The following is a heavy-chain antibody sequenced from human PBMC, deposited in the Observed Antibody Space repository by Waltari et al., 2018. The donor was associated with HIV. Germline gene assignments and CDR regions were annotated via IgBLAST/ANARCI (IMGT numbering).Heavy chain of an antibody. D-gene: IGHD3-10*01. CDR3: ARASISPRWFGSPGDY. Sequence: QVQVVQSGAEVKKPGASVKVSCKASGYTFRSHYMPWVRQAPGQGLEWMGIINPSGGSTSYAQKFQGRVTMTRDTSTSTVYMELSSLRSEDTAVYYCARASISPRWFGSPGDYWGQGTLVTVSS. J-gene: IGHJ4*02. V-gene: IGHV1-46*01. CDR2: INPSGGST. CDR1: GYTFRSHY.